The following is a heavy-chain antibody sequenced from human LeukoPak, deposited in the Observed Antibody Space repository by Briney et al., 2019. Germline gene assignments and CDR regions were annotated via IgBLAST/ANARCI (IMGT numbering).Heavy chain of an antibody. CDR2: ISSSSSYI. CDR3: ARGNYDGNLGHFDY. CDR1: GFTFSSYS. V-gene: IGHV3-21*01. Sequence: GGSLRLSCAASGFTFSSYSMNWVRQAPGKGLEWVSSISSSSSYIYYADSVKGRFTISRDNAKNSLYLQMNRLRAEDTAIYYCARGNYDGNLGHFDYWGQGNLVSVSS. D-gene: IGHD4-23*01. J-gene: IGHJ4*02.